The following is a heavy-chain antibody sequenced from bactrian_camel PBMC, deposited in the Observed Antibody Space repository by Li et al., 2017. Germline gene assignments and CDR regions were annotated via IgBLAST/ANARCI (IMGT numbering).Heavy chain of an antibody. CDR1: GETYC. Sequence: VQLVESGGGSVQSGGSLRLSCVASGETYCVGWFRQAPGKEREGVAAIDSDGSTSYADSVKGRFTISRDNAKNTLYLQMSSLKTEDTGVYFCATTRPRSIDGGFWGPGTQVTVS. V-gene: IGHV3S53*01. J-gene: IGHJ6*01. CDR3: ATTRPRSIDGGF. D-gene: IGHD4*01. CDR2: IDSDGST.